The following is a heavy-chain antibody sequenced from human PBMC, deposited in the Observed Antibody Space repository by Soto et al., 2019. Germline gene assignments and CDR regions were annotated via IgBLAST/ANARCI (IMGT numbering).Heavy chain of an antibody. D-gene: IGHD1-26*01. CDR3: GTDAYSADSYYLEL. CDR1: VFSLSNYG. Sequence: GGSLRLSCAPAVFSLSNYGIHRVRQTQGKGLEWLAVNWSFASGGNEYYADSVKGRFAISRDDSKHTAYLEMRSLRAEDTPVYYWGTDAYSADSYYLELWRQGTQVIV. CDR2: NWSFASGGNE. J-gene: IGHJ4*02. V-gene: IGHV3-33*01.